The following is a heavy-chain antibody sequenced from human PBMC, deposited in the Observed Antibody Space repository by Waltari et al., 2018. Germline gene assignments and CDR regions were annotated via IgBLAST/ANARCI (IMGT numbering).Heavy chain of an antibody. CDR2: MSGSGGPT. D-gene: IGHD4-4*01. Sequence: EVQLTESGGGLVQPGGSLRLSCAASGLSFSDYAMAWVRQAPGEGLEWVSVMSGSGGPTYYADSVKGRFTISRDDSKNTLYLQMNSLRVEDTAVYYCAKDTPPSTYSLGYFDYWGQGTLVTVSS. J-gene: IGHJ4*02. V-gene: IGHV3-23*01. CDR3: AKDTPPSTYSLGYFDY. CDR1: GLSFSDYA.